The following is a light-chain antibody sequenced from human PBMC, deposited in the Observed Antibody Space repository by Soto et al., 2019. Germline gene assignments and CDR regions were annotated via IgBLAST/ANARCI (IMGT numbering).Light chain of an antibody. CDR1: QSISVW. Sequence: DIQMTQSPSTLSASIGDTVTMTCLASQSISVWLAWYQQKPGKPPKLLIFDASSLESGVPSRFSGSGSGTEFTLTVSSLQPDDFATYYCQHYNSYSEAFGQGTKVDIK. J-gene: IGKJ1*01. CDR2: DAS. CDR3: QHYNSYSEA. V-gene: IGKV1-5*01.